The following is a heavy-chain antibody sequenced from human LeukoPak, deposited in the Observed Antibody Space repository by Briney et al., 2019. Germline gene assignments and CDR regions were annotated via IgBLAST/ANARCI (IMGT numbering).Heavy chain of an antibody. J-gene: IGHJ4*02. CDR1: GFTFSDYY. V-gene: IGHV3-11*06. CDR3: AREGSDYGDYVEYFDY. D-gene: IGHD4-17*01. Sequence: GGSLRLSCAASGFTFSDYYMSWIRQAPGKGLEWVSSISSSSSYIYYADSVKGRFTISRDNAKNSLYLQMNSLRAEDTAVYYCAREGSDYGDYVEYFDYWGQGTLVTVSS. CDR2: ISSSSSYI.